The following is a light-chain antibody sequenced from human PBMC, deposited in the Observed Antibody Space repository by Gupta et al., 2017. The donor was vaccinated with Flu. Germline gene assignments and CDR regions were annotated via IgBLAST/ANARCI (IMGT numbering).Light chain of an antibody. CDR2: AAS. CDR3: QQSYSSPWT. CDR1: QSISSY. Sequence: DIKMTQSPSSLSASVGDRVTITCRASQSISSYLNWYQQKPGKAPKLLIYAASSLQSGVPSRFSGSGSGTDFTLTISSLQPEDFATYYCQQSYSSPWTFGQGTQVE. J-gene: IGKJ1*01. V-gene: IGKV1-39*01.